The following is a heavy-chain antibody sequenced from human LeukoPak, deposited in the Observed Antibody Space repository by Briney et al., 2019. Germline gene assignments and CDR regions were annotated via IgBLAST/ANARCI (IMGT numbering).Heavy chain of an antibody. Sequence: ASVKVSCKASGYTFTSYGISWVRQAPGQGLEWMGWTSAYNGNTNYAQKLQGRVTMTTDTSTSTAYMELRSLRSDDTAVYYCARVLRGVTMIVVVDAFDIWGQGTMVTVSS. CDR2: TSAYNGNT. D-gene: IGHD3-22*01. J-gene: IGHJ3*02. V-gene: IGHV1-18*01. CDR1: GYTFTSYG. CDR3: ARVLRGVTMIVVVDAFDI.